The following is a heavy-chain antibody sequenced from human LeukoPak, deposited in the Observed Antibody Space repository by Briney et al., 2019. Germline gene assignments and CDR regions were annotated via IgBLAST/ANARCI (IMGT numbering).Heavy chain of an antibody. CDR1: GGSFSGYY. CDR3: ARGRKVRGVTGMDV. Sequence: SETLSLTRAVYGGSFSGYYWSWIRQPPGKGLEWIGEINHSGSTNYNPSLKSRVTISVDTSKNQFSLKLSSVTAADTAVYYCARGRKVRGVTGMDVWGKGTTVTVSS. CDR2: INHSGST. D-gene: IGHD3-10*01. J-gene: IGHJ6*04. V-gene: IGHV4-34*01.